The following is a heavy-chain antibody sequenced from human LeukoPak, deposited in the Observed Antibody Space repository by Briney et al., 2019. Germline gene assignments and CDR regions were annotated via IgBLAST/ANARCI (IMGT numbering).Heavy chain of an antibody. V-gene: IGHV4-39*07. D-gene: IGHD5-18*01. CDR3: ARSTGYSYGLNDY. J-gene: IGHJ4*02. CDR1: GDSIIGYY. CDR2: IYYTGNT. Sequence: PSETLSLNCSVSGDSIIGYYWGWIRQHPGKGLEWLGNIYYTGNTYYNSSLKSRVTISVDTSKNQFSLKLSSVTAADTAVYYCARSTGYSYGLNDYWGQGTLVTVSS.